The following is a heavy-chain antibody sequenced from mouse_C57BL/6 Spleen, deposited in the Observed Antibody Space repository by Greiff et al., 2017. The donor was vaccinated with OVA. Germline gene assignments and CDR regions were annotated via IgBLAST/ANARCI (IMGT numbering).Heavy chain of an antibody. J-gene: IGHJ4*01. D-gene: IGHD3-3*01. V-gene: IGHV7-3*01. CDR3: AREGLGAMDY. CDR1: GFTFTDYY. CDR2: IRNKANGYTT. Sequence: EVQVVESGGGLVQPGGSLSLSCAASGFTFTDYYMSWVRQPPGKALEWLGFIRNKANGYTTEYSASVKGRFTISRDNSQSILYLQMNALRAEDSATYYCAREGLGAMDYWGQGTSVTVSS.